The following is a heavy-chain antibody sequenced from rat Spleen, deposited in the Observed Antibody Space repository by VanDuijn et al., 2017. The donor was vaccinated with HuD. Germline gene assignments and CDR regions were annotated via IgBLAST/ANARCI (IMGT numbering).Heavy chain of an antibody. CDR1: GFTFNNYW. CDR3: TRDCYSSYGPHYFDY. CDR2: ITNTGGSI. D-gene: IGHD1-2*01. Sequence: EVQLVESGGGLVQPGRSLKLSCVASGFTFNNYWMSWIRQAPGKGLEWVASITNTGGSIYYPDSVKGRFTISRDNAQNTLYLQMNSLRSEDTATYYCTRDCYSSYGPHYFDYWGQGVMVTVSS. V-gene: IGHV5-31*01. J-gene: IGHJ2*01.